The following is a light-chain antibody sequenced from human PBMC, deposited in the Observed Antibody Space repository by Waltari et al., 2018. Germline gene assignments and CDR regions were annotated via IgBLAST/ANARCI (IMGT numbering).Light chain of an antibody. V-gene: IGKV1-33*01. CDR1: QGIANY. CDR2: DAS. CDR3: QQYDNLPRT. Sequence: DIQMTQSPSSLSASVGDRVTITCQASQGIANYLNWYHQRPGQAPKLLIHDASTLETGVPSRFSGSGSGTDFTLTISSLQPEDTATYYCQQYDNLPRTFGQGTKVEI. J-gene: IGKJ1*01.